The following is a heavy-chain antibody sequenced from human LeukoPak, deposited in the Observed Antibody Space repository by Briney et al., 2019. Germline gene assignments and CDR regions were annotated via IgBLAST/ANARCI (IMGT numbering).Heavy chain of an antibody. V-gene: IGHV3-30*18. D-gene: IGHD2-21*01. J-gene: IGHJ6*03. Sequence: PGESLRLSCAASGFTLSSYGMHWVRQAPGKGLEWGAVIFYDGSDKFYADSVKGRFTISRDNSKNTLYLEMSSLRAEDTAIYYCAKNGDRGAYYYMDVWGKGTTVTI. CDR1: GFTLSSYG. CDR3: AKNGDRGAYYYMDV. CDR2: IFYDGSDK.